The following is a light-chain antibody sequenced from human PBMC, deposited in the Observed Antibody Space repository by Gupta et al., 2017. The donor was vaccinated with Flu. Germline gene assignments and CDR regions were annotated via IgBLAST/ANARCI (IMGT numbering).Light chain of an antibody. V-gene: IGLV1-40*01. CDR1: SSNIGAGYN. J-gene: IGLJ3*02. Sequence: QSVLLQPPSVSCAPGQRVTISCTGSSSNIGAGYNVHWYQQFPGTAPKLLIDSNNNRPSGVPDRFSGSKSGTSASLAITGLQAEDEADYYCQSYDSRLSGSVFGGGTKLTVL. CDR3: QSYDSRLSGSV. CDR2: SNN.